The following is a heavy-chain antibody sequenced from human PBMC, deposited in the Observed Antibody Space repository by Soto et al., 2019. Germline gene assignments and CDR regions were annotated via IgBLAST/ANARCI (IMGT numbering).Heavy chain of an antibody. J-gene: IGHJ4*02. CDR2: ISYDVSNK. CDR1: GFTFSSYA. D-gene: IGHD3-22*01. Sequence: QVQLVESGGGVVQPGRSLRLSCAASGFTFSSYAMHWVRQAPGKGLEWVAVISYDVSNKYYADSVKGRFTISRDNSKNTRYMQMNCLRAEDPAVYYRARDTPPLPYYHDSPSPHYWGQGTLVTVSS. V-gene: IGHV3-30-3*01. CDR3: ARDTPPLPYYHDSPSPHY.